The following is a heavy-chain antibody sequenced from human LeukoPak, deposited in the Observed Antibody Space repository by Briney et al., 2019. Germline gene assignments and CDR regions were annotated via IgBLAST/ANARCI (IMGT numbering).Heavy chain of an antibody. CDR3: ARDPANGRPDAYDI. Sequence: GASVKVSCKASGYTFTTYLIHWVRQAPGQGLEWMGELHPVTGGTNYAQKFQGRVTMTRDTSTSTVYLELSSLTSEDTAVYFCARDPANGRPDAYDIWGQGTGVTVSS. D-gene: IGHD1-26*01. J-gene: IGHJ3*02. CDR1: GYTFTTYL. CDR2: LHPVTGGT. V-gene: IGHV1-46*01.